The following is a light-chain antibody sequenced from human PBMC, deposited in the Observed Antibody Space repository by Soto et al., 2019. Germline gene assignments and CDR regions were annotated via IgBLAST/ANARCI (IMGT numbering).Light chain of an antibody. V-gene: IGKV3-11*01. Sequence: EVVLTQSPATLSLYPGERATLSCSASESIGNYLAWYQQKLGQAPKLLIYDASHRAIGIPGRFSGDGSGTDFTLTISSLEPEDVAVYYCQWRSVWPPRLTFGGGTKGAIK. J-gene: IGKJ4*01. CDR3: QWRSVWPPRLT. CDR1: ESIGNY. CDR2: DAS.